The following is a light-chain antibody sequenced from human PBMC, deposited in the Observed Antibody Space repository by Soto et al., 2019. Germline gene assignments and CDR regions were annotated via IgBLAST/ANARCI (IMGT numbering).Light chain of an antibody. CDR3: ATWDDGLSGWV. Sequence: QSVLTQPPSASGTPGQRVTISCSGGSSNIGSNTVNWYQRFPGTAPKLLIYSNIQRPSGVPDRFSGSKSGTSASLAISGLQSEDEADYYCATWDDGLSGWVFGGGTQLPS. CDR2: SNI. CDR1: SSNIGSNT. V-gene: IGLV1-44*01. J-gene: IGLJ3*02.